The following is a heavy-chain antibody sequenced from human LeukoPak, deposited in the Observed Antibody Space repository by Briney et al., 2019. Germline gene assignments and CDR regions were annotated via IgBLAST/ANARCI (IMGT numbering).Heavy chain of an antibody. Sequence: GGSLRLSCAASGFTFSSFGMSWVRQAPGKGLEWVSAISGSGGSTYSADSVKGRFTISRDNSKNTLYLQMNSLRAEDTAVYYCAKGGKPRSYYFDYWGQGTLVTVSS. D-gene: IGHD4-23*01. J-gene: IGHJ4*02. V-gene: IGHV3-23*01. CDR1: GFTFSSFG. CDR3: AKGGKPRSYYFDY. CDR2: ISGSGGST.